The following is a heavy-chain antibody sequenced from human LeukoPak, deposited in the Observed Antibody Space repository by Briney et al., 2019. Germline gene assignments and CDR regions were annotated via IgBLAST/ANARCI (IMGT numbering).Heavy chain of an antibody. D-gene: IGHD5-18*01. J-gene: IGHJ6*03. Sequence: GSSVKVSCKASGGTFSSYAISWVRQAPGQGLEWMGGIIPIFGTANYAQKFQGRVTITTDESTSTAYMELSSLRSEDTAVYYCARGGYSYGDALYYYYYYMGVWGKGTTVTVSS. V-gene: IGHV1-69*05. CDR2: IIPIFGTA. CDR3: ARGGYSYGDALYYYYYYMGV. CDR1: GGTFSSYA.